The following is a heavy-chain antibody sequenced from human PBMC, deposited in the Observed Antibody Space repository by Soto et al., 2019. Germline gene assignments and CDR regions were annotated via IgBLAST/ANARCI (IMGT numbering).Heavy chain of an antibody. J-gene: IGHJ4*02. CDR2: IYYTGST. CDR3: ARGRHWLDY. CDR1: GGSISNYC. D-gene: IGHD6-19*01. Sequence: SVILPLTCTVSGGSISNYCCSWIRQPPGKGLEWIGYIYYTGSTNYNPSLKSRVTLSVDTSENQFSLRLSSVTAADTAIYYCARGRHWLDYWGQGTLVTVSS. V-gene: IGHV4-59*01.